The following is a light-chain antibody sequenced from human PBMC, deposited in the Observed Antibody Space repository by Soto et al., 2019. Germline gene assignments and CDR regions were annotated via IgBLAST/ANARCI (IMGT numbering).Light chain of an antibody. CDR1: STDVGGYNF. Sequence: QSVLTQPASVSGSPGQSITISCTGTSTDVGGYNFVSWYQQHPDKAPKLVIYEVSNRPSGVSDRFSGSKPGNTASLTISGLQAEDEADYYCPVFTRSGTLVFGAGTKLTVL. V-gene: IGLV2-14*03. CDR2: EVS. J-gene: IGLJ3*02. CDR3: PVFTRSGTLV.